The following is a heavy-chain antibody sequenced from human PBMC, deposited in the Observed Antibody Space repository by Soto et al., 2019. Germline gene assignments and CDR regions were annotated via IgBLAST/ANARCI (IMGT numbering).Heavy chain of an antibody. D-gene: IGHD2-2*01. J-gene: IGHJ4*02. Sequence: EVQLLESGGGLVQPGGSLRLSCAASGFTFSSYAMSWVRQAPGKGLEWVSAISGSGGSTYYADSVKGRFTVSRDKSKNTLNLQMNSLRAEDTAVYYCAKGPFLGYCSSTSCYGGDYWGQGTLVTVSS. CDR1: GFTFSSYA. V-gene: IGHV3-23*01. CDR3: AKGPFLGYCSSTSCYGGDY. CDR2: ISGSGGST.